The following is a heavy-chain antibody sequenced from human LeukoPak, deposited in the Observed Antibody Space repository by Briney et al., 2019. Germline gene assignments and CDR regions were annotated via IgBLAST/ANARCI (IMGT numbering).Heavy chain of an antibody. V-gene: IGHV1-2*07. Sequence: ASVKVSCKASGYTFNHNYLHWVRQAPGQGLEWMGWINPNNPVTHSSHKFQGRVTMTSDSSISTVYLEVNRLKPDDTAVYFCARVRDYSNSPFNWFDAWGQGTLVIVSS. CDR1: GYTFNHNY. CDR2: INPNNPVT. CDR3: ARVRDYSNSPFNWFDA. D-gene: IGHD6-6*01. J-gene: IGHJ5*02.